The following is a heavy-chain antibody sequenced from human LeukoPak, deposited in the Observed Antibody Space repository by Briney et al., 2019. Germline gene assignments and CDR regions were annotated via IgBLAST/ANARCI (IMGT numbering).Heavy chain of an antibody. J-gene: IGHJ4*02. V-gene: IGHV3-48*03. CDR2: ISSSGSTI. CDR1: GFTFSSYE. D-gene: IGHD6-13*01. CDR3: ARDLSSSWYPINDY. Sequence: GGSLRLSCAASGFTFSSYEMNWVRQAPGKGLEWVSYISSSGSTIYYADSVKGRFTISRDNAKNSLYLQMNSLRAEDTAVYYCARDLSSSWYPINDYWGQGTLVTVSS.